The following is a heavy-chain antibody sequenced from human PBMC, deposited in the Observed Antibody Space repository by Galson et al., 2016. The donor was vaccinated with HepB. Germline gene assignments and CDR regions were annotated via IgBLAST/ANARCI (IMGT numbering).Heavy chain of an antibody. CDR3: AREAKLAAPDYYGMDV. V-gene: IGHV3-74*01. J-gene: IGHJ6*02. D-gene: IGHD6-13*01. CDR2: INSDGSTT. CDR1: GFTFNTYW. Sequence: SLRLSCAASGFTFNTYWLGWVRQGPGKGLVWVSRINSDGSTTTYADSVKGRFTISRDNAKKTLYLQMKSQRSEDTAVYYCAREAKLAAPDYYGMDVWGQGTTVTVSS.